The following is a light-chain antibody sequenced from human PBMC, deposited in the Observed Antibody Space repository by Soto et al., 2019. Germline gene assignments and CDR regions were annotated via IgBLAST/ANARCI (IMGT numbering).Light chain of an antibody. J-gene: IGLJ2*01. CDR2: EVN. CDR3: CSYAGSYTFHVV. V-gene: IGLV2-14*01. CDR1: SSDVGGYNF. Sequence: QSALAQPASVSGSLGQSITISCTGTSSDVGGYNFVSWYQQHPGKAPKLMIYEVNNRPSGVSNRFSGSKSGNTASLTISGLQAEDEADYYCCSYAGSYTFHVVFGGGTKVTVL.